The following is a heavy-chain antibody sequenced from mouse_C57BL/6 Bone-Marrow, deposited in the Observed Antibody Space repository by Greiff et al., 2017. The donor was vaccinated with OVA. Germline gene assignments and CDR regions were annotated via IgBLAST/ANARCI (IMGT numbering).Heavy chain of an antibody. J-gene: IGHJ2*01. CDR3: TSYDSYPHFDY. D-gene: IGHD2-3*01. Sequence: EVQLQQSGAELVRPGASVKLSCTASGFTIKDDYMHWVKQRPEQGLEWIGWIDPENGDTEYASKFKGKATITADTSSNTAYLQLSSLTSEDAAVYYCTSYDSYPHFDYWGQGTTLTVSS. V-gene: IGHV14-4*01. CDR1: GFTIKDDY. CDR2: IDPENGDT.